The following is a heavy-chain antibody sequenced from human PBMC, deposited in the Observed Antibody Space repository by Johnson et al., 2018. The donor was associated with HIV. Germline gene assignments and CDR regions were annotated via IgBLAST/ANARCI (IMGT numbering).Heavy chain of an antibody. Sequence: QVQLVESGGGVVQPGRSLRLSCSASGFTFSSYVMHWVRQAPGKGLEWVAFIRYDGSNKYYADSVKGRFTISRDNSKNTLYLQMNSLRAEDTAVYYCARGKYYYDSVRGLLRLRWAMWG. V-gene: IGHV3-30-3*01. J-gene: IGHJ1*01. CDR1: GFTFSSYV. D-gene: IGHD3-22*01. CDR3: ARGKYYYDSVRGLLRLRWAM. CDR2: IRYDGSNK.